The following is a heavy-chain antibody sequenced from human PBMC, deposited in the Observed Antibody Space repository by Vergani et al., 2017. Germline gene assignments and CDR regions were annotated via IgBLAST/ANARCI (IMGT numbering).Heavy chain of an antibody. V-gene: IGHV3-23*01. Sequence: VQLQESGPGLVKPSETLSLTCTVSGDSISDSGYHWGWIRQSPGKGLEWVSAISGSGGSTYYADSVKGRFTISRDNSKNTLFLHMNSLRPEDTAVYYCAKVGRSEVAGTFGAFDIWGQGTMVTVSS. CDR1: GDSISDSGYH. CDR2: ISGSGGST. D-gene: IGHD6-19*01. CDR3: AKVGRSEVAGTFGAFDI. J-gene: IGHJ3*02.